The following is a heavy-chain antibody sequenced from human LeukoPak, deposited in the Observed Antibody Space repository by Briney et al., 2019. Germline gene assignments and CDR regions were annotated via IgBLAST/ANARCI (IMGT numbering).Heavy chain of an antibody. D-gene: IGHD6-13*01. Sequence: PGGSLRLSCTASGFTFSNYWMSWVRQVPGKGPERVANIKQDGSEKYYVDSVEGRFAISRDNAQNSLYLQMNSLRVEDTAVYYCARWQPGFDPWGQGTLVTVSS. V-gene: IGHV3-7*01. J-gene: IGHJ5*02. CDR3: ARWQPGFDP. CDR2: IKQDGSEK. CDR1: GFTFSNYW.